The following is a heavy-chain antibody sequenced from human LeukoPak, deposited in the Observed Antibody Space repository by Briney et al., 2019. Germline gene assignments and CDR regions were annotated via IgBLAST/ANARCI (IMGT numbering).Heavy chain of an antibody. CDR3: ASWRESSSFYFDF. D-gene: IGHD6-6*01. J-gene: IGHJ4*02. CDR1: GGSISSGSYY. CDR2: IYSSGST. V-gene: IGHV4-61*02. Sequence: SQTLSLTCTVSGGSISSGSYYGRWIRQPAGKGLEWIGRIYSSGSTNYNPSLKSRVTISVDTSKNHFSLKLSSVTAADTAVYYCASWRESSSFYFDFWGQGTLVTVSS.